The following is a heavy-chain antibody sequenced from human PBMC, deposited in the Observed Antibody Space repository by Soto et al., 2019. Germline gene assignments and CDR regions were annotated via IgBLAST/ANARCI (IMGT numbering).Heavy chain of an antibody. D-gene: IGHD1-26*01. Sequence: QVQLQQWGAGLLKPSETLSLTCAVYGGSFSGYYWSWIRQPPGKGLEWIGEINHSGSTNYNPSLKSRVTISVDTSKNQFSLKLSSVTAADTAVYYCARGAVVGATTLDYWGQGTLATVSS. V-gene: IGHV4-34*01. CDR1: GGSFSGYY. CDR3: ARGAVVGATTLDY. CDR2: INHSGST. J-gene: IGHJ4*02.